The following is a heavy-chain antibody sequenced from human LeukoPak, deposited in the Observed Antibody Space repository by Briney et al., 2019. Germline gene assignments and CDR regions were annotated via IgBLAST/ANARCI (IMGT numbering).Heavy chain of an antibody. CDR3: ARSYDSSGYYSPTDY. D-gene: IGHD3-22*01. V-gene: IGHV3-30*04. Sequence: GGSLRLSCAASGFTFSSYAMHWVRQAPGKGLEWVAVISYDGSNKYYADSVKGRFTISRDNSKNTLYLQMNSLRAEDTAVYYCARSYDSSGYYSPTDYWGQGTLVTVSS. CDR1: GFTFSSYA. J-gene: IGHJ4*02. CDR2: ISYDGSNK.